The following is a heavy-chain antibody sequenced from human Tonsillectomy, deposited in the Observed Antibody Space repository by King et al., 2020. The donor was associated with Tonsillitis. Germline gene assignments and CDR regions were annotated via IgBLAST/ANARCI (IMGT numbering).Heavy chain of an antibody. Sequence: VQLVESGGGLVKPGGSLRLSCAASGFTFSSYSMNWVRQAPGKGLEWVSIISSGSSYIYYADSVKGRFTISRDNAKNSLYLQMNSLRVEDTAVYYCARDLGTYYYDSSGYKYYYYGMDVWGQGTTVTVSS. CDR3: ARDLGTYYYDSSGYKYYYYGMDV. V-gene: IGHV3-21*01. J-gene: IGHJ6*02. CDR1: GFTFSSYS. CDR2: ISSGSSYI. D-gene: IGHD3-22*01.